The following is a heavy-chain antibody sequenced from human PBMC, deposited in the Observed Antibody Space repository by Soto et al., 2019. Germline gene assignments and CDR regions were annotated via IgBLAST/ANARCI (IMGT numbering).Heavy chain of an antibody. CDR1: GGTFSSYT. CDR3: AKDYGGKDGDY. J-gene: IGHJ4*02. CDR2: IIPILGIA. V-gene: IGHV1-69*08. D-gene: IGHD4-17*01. Sequence: QVQLVQSGAEVKKPGSSVKVSCKASGGTFSSYTISWVRQAPGQGLEWMGRIIPILGIANYAQKFPGRVTITADKSTSTAYMEMSSLRYEDTAVYYCAKDYGGKDGDYWGQGTLVTVSS.